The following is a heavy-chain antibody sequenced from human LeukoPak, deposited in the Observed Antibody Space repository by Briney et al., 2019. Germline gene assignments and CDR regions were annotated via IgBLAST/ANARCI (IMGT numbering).Heavy chain of an antibody. CDR2: ISYDGSNK. V-gene: IGHV3-30*03. J-gene: IGHJ4*02. Sequence: GGSLRLSCAASGFTFSSYGMHWVRQAPGKGLEWVAVISYDGSNKYYVDSVKGRFTISRDNSKNTLYLQMNSLRAEDTAVYYCARAIGDYGEDRSWGQGTLVTVSS. CDR3: ARAIGDYGEDRS. CDR1: GFTFSSYG. D-gene: IGHD4-17*01.